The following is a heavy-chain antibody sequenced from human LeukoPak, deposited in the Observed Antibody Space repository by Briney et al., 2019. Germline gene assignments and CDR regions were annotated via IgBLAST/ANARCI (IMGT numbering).Heavy chain of an antibody. V-gene: IGHV3-7*01. CDR1: GFSFSSYW. J-gene: IGHJ4*02. CDR3: ARKNGGYAEY. CDR2: IKQDGSEK. D-gene: IGHD5-12*01. Sequence: GGSLRLSCAASGFSFSSYWMSWVRQAPGKGLEWVANIKQDGSEKYYVDSVKGRFTISRDNAKNSLYLQMDSLRAGDTAVYYCARKNGGYAEYWGQGTLVTVSS.